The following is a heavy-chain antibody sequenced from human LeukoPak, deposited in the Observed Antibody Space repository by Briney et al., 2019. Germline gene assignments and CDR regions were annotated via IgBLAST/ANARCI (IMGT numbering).Heavy chain of an antibody. Sequence: SVEVSCKASGGTFSSYAISWVRQAPGQGLEWMGGIIPIFGTANYAQKFQGRVTITADESTSTAYMELSSLRSEDTAVYYCARARRRDYGPGKFDYWGQGTLVTVSS. J-gene: IGHJ4*02. CDR1: GGTFSSYA. V-gene: IGHV1-69*13. CDR2: IIPIFGTA. D-gene: IGHD3-10*01. CDR3: ARARRRDYGPGKFDY.